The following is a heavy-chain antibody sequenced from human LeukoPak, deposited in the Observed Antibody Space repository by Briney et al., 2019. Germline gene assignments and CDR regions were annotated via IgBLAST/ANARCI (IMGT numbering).Heavy chain of an antibody. V-gene: IGHV4-34*01. CDR3: ARGRHSSGWSNLHLRY. CDR1: GGSFSGYY. D-gene: IGHD6-19*01. J-gene: IGHJ4*02. Sequence: SETLSLTCAVYGGSFSGYYWSWIRQPPGKGLEWIGEINHSGSTNYNPSLKSRVTISVDTSKNQFSLKLSSVTAADTAVYYCARGRHSSGWSNLHLRYRGQGTLVTVSS. CDR2: INHSGST.